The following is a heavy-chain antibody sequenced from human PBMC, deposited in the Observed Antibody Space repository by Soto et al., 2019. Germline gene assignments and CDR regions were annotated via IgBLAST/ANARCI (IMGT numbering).Heavy chain of an antibody. CDR1: GGSISSGDYY. D-gene: IGHD1-1*01. CDR3: ARDPLDRGWFAP. CDR2: IYYSGST. Sequence: SETLSLTCTVSGGSISSGDYYWSWIRQPPGKGLEWIGYIYYSGSTYYNPSLKSRVTISVDTSKNQFSLKLSSVTAADTAVYYCARDPLDRGWFAPWGQGTLVTVSS. V-gene: IGHV4-30-4*01. J-gene: IGHJ5*02.